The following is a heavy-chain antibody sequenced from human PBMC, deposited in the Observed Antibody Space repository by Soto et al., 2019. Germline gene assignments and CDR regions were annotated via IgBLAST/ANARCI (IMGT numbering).Heavy chain of an antibody. CDR1: GFSLSTSGVG. CDR3: ANKGYGDYPLDY. V-gene: IGHV2-5*02. Sequence: QITLKESGPTLVKPTQTLTLTCTFSGFSLSTSGVGVGWIRQPPGKALEWLAVIYWDDSKHYSPSQESRLTITKDTTKNQGVLTMNNMDPVDTATYYCANKGYGDYPLDYWGQGTLVTVSS. D-gene: IGHD4-17*01. CDR2: IYWDDSK. J-gene: IGHJ4*02.